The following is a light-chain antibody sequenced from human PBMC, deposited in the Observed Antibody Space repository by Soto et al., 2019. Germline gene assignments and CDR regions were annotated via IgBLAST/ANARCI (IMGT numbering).Light chain of an antibody. Sequence: EIVLTQSPATLSLSPGERATLSCRASQSVSSYLAWYQQKPGQAPRLLIYDASNRATAIPSRFSGSGSGTDFTLTISILEPEDFAVYYCHQRSNWPQLTFGGGTKVEIK. CDR3: HQRSNWPQLT. CDR1: QSVSSY. J-gene: IGKJ4*01. V-gene: IGKV3-11*01. CDR2: DAS.